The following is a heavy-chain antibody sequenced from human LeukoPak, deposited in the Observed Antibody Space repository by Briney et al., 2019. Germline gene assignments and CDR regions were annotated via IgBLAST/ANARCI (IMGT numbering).Heavy chain of an antibody. CDR3: AREAVLLWFGELPYFDY. D-gene: IGHD3-10*01. CDR1: GFIFSNYW. Sequence: GGSLRLSCAASGFIFSNYWMHWVRQAPGKRLVWVSRINTDARTTTYADSVKGRFTISRDNAKNTLYLQMNSLRAEDTAVYYCAREAVLLWFGELPYFDYWGQGTLVTVSS. V-gene: IGHV3-74*01. J-gene: IGHJ4*02. CDR2: INTDARTT.